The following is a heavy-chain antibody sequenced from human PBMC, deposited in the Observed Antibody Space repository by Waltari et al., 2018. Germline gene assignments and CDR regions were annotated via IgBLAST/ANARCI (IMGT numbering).Heavy chain of an antibody. D-gene: IGHD3-10*01. V-gene: IGHV4-34*01. CDR2: IQHSGSP. Sequence: QVQLQQWGAGLLKPSETLSLPCAVYGGSFSGYYWSWIRQPPGKGLEWVGEIQHSGSPNATPSLKSRVPISVDASKNQFSLKLSSVTAADTAVYYCASPMVRGPRDYWGQGTLVTVSS. CDR3: ASPMVRGPRDY. J-gene: IGHJ4*02. CDR1: GGSFSGYY.